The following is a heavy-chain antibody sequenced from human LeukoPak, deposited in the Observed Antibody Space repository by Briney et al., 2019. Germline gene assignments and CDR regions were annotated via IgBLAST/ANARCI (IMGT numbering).Heavy chain of an antibody. D-gene: IGHD4-17*01. CDR3: ARDPATVTSYFDY. CDR1: GFTLSSYG. Sequence: GGSLRLSCAVSGFTLSSYGMHWVRQAPGKGLEWVALIWYDGSKKYYADSVKGRFTISRDDSKSTLYLQMNSLRAEDTAVYYCARDPATVTSYFDYWGQGTLVTVSS. V-gene: IGHV3-33*01. CDR2: IWYDGSKK. J-gene: IGHJ4*02.